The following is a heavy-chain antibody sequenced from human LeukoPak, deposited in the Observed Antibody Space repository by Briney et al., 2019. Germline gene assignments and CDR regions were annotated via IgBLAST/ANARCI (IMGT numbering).Heavy chain of an antibody. Sequence: SVKVSCKASGGTFSSYAISWVRQAPGQGLEWMGRIIPIFGTANYAQKFQGRVTITADKSTSTAYMELSSLGSEDTAVYYCAGGDIVATIPFDYWGQGTLVTVSS. V-gene: IGHV1-69*06. J-gene: IGHJ4*02. CDR1: GGTFSSYA. CDR3: AGGDIVATIPFDY. CDR2: IIPIFGTA. D-gene: IGHD5-12*01.